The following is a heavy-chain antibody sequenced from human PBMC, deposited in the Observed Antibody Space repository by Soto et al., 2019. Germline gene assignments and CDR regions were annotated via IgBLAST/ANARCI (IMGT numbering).Heavy chain of an antibody. Sequence: WGSLRLYCAACGFTFSNGWINWVRQAPGKGLEWVGRIKSKTDGGTTDFAALVKGRLTITKDTSKNQVVLSMTNMDPVDTATYYCAHRPGASYSERFDAWGQGTLVTVSS. CDR1: GFTFSNGW. V-gene: IGHV3-15*07. J-gene: IGHJ5*02. CDR2: IKSKTDGGTT. D-gene: IGHD1-26*01. CDR3: AHRPGASYSERFDA.